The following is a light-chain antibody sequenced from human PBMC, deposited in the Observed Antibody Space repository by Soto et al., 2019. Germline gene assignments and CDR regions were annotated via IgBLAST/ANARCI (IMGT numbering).Light chain of an antibody. CDR2: DAS. Sequence: DIQMTQYPSTLSASVGDRVTITCRASQSIGSCLAWYQQNPGKAPKLLIFDASSLESGTPSRFSGRRSGTHVTLTINGLQPDDFATYYCQQYDNYKPLTFGGGTKVDI. CDR1: QSIGSC. J-gene: IGKJ4*01. V-gene: IGKV1-5*01. CDR3: QQYDNYKPLT.